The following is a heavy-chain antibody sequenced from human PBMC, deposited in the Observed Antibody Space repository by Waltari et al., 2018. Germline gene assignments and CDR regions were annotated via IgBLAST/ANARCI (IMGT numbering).Heavy chain of an antibody. Sequence: EVQLLGSGGGLVQPGGSLTLSCVVGGFGLSGYALRWVRQVPGKGLGWVSAVGFPGDKTYYADSVKGRFTISRDNSKNTLYLQMNSVRVEDTAVYYCVKEVWQQVVKMVGWFDPWGQGTLVTVSS. CDR1: GFGLSGYA. CDR2: VGFPGDKT. J-gene: IGHJ5*02. V-gene: IGHV3-23*01. CDR3: VKEVWQQVVKMVGWFDP. D-gene: IGHD6-13*01.